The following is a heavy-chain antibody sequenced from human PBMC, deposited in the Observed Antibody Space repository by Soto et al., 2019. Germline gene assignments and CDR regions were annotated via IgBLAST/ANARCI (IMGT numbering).Heavy chain of an antibody. Sequence: PGGSLRLSSAASGFIFSNFGMHWVRQAPGKGLEWVAGVWYDGSNGVSADSVKGRFTISRDNSKNTLYLQMTSLRAEDTAVYYCAGDPRTGRYSGMGVCSQGTTRTVSS. V-gene: IGHV3-33*01. CDR1: GFIFSNFG. D-gene: IGHD3-16*02. CDR2: VWYDGSNG. J-gene: IGHJ6*02. CDR3: AGDPRTGRYSGMGV.